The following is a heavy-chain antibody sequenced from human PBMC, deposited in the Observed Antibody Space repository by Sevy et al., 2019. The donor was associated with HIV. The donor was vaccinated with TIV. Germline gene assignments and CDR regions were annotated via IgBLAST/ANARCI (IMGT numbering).Heavy chain of an antibody. V-gene: IGHV4-59*01. J-gene: IGHJ4*02. CDR1: GGSIRTFY. CDR2: IYYSGST. Sequence: SETLSLTCTVSGGSIRTFYWSWIRQPPGKGLEWIGYIYYSGSTNYNPSLKSRVTISVDTSKNQFSLKLSSVTAADTAVYYCERVPRTRSIAAAALYYFDYWGQGTLVTVSS. D-gene: IGHD6-13*01. CDR3: ERVPRTRSIAAAALYYFDY.